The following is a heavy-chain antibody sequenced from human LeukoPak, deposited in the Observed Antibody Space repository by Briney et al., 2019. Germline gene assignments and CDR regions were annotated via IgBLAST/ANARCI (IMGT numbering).Heavy chain of an antibody. V-gene: IGHV3-23*01. CDR2: ISGSGGST. J-gene: IGHJ4*02. Sequence: GGSLRLSCAASGFTFSSYAMSWVRQAPGKGLEWVSAISGSGGSTYYADSVNGRFTISRDNSKNTLYLQMNSLRAEDTAVYYCAKDSVLNGDYDYWGQGTLVTVSS. D-gene: IGHD4-17*01. CDR3: AKDSVLNGDYDY. CDR1: GFTFSSYA.